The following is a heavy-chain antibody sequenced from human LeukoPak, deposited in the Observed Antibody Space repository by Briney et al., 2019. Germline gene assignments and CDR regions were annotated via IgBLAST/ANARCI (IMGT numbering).Heavy chain of an antibody. J-gene: IGHJ5*02. CDR1: GGSISSGGYS. Sequence: SETLSLTCAVSGGSISSGGYSWSWIRQPPGKGLEWIGYIYHSGSTYYNPSLKSRVTISVDTSKNQFSLKLSSVTAADTAVYYCARAVVQLSGFDPWGQGTLVTVSS. CDR3: ARAVVQLSGFDP. D-gene: IGHD1-1*01. CDR2: IYHSGST. V-gene: IGHV4-30-2*01.